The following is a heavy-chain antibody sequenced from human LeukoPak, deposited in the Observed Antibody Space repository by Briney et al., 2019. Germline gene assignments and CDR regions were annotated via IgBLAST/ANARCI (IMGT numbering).Heavy chain of an antibody. V-gene: IGHV4-34*01. CDR1: GGSFSGYY. CDR3: ARGHSSGYYHYYYHMDV. Sequence: SETLSLACAVYGGSFSGYYWSWIRQPPGKGLEWIGEINHSGSTNYNPSLKSRVTISVDTSKNQFSLKLSSVTAADTAVYYCARGHSSGYYHYYYHMDVWGKGTTVTVSS. J-gene: IGHJ6*03. D-gene: IGHD3-22*01. CDR2: INHSGST.